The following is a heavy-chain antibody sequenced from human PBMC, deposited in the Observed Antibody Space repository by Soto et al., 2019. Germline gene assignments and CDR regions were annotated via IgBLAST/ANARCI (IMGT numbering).Heavy chain of an antibody. D-gene: IGHD3-3*01. V-gene: IGHV3-23*01. Sequence: GSGGSTYYADSVKGRFTISRDNSKHTLYLQMNSVRAENTAVYYWAKDGAELGFLEWLFFGYWGQ. J-gene: IGHJ4*02. CDR3: AKDGAELGFLEWLFFGY. CDR2: GSGGST.